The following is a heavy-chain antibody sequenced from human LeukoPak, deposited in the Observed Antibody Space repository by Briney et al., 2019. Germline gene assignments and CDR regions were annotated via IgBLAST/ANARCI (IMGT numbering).Heavy chain of an antibody. J-gene: IGHJ3*02. CDR1: GFTFSSYE. D-gene: IGHD4-17*01. V-gene: IGHV3-48*03. Sequence: PGGSLRLSCAASGFTFSSYEMNWVRQAPGKGLEWVSYISSSGSTIYYADSAKGRFTISRDNAKNSLYLQMNSLRAEDTAVYYCARSFLPYGDHDAFDIWGQGTMVTASS. CDR3: ARSFLPYGDHDAFDI. CDR2: ISSSGSTI.